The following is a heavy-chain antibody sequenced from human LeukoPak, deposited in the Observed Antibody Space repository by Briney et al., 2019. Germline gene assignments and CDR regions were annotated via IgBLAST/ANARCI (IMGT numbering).Heavy chain of an antibody. CDR2: INPNSGGT. Sequence: ASVKVSCKASGYTFTGYYMHWVRQAPGQGLEWMGWINPNSGGTNYAQKFQGRVTMTRDTSISTAYMELSRLRSDDTAVYYCARVGWYCSGGSCYWLDYWGQGTLVTVSS. D-gene: IGHD2-15*01. J-gene: IGHJ4*02. V-gene: IGHV1-2*02. CDR1: GYTFTGYY. CDR3: ARVGWYCSGGSCYWLDY.